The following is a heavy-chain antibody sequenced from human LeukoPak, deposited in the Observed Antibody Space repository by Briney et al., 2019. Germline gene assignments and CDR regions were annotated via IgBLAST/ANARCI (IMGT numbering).Heavy chain of an antibody. J-gene: IGHJ4*02. CDR1: GFTFSSYW. CDR2: IKQDGSEK. V-gene: IGHV3-7*01. CDR3: ARDPFDY. Sequence: PGGSLRLSCVASGFTFSSYWMSWVRQAPGKGLEWVAYIKQDGSEKYYVDSVKGRFNISRDNAKNSLYLQMSSLRAEDTAVYYCARDPFDYWGQGTLVTVSS.